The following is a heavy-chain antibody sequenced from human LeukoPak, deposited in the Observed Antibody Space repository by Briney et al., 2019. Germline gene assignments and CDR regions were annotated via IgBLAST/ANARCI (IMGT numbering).Heavy chain of an antibody. J-gene: IGHJ1*01. V-gene: IGHV1-24*01. D-gene: IGHD1-26*01. CDR1: GYTLTELS. Sequence: ASVKVSCKVSGYTLTELSMHWVRQAPGKGLEWMGGFDPEDGETIYAQKFQGRVTMTEDTSTDTAYMELSSLRSGDTAVYYCATSEWELRGGYFQHWGQGTLVTVSS. CDR2: FDPEDGET. CDR3: ATSEWELRGGYFQH.